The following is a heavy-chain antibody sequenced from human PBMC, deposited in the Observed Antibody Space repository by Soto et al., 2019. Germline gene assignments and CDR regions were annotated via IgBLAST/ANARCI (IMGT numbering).Heavy chain of an antibody. V-gene: IGHV3-11*05. CDR3: ARSLRGYSGYSGY. CDR1: GVTFSDYY. CDR2: ISSSGSDT. J-gene: IGHJ4*02. Sequence: QVQLVESGGGLVKPGGCLRLSCAASGVTFSDYYMSWIRQAPGKGLVWVSYISSSGSDTNYADSVKGRFTVSRDNAKNSLYLQMNTLRAEDTAVYYCARSLRGYSGYSGYWGQGTLVTVSS. D-gene: IGHD5-12*01.